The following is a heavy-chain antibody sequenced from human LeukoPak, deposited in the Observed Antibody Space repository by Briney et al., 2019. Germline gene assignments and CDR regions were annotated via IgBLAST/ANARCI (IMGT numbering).Heavy chain of an antibody. CDR1: GFTFDDYA. D-gene: IGHD2-15*01. CDR3: AKDGGNWNYFDY. V-gene: IGHV3-9*01. CDR2: ISWNSGSI. Sequence: GRSLRLSRAASGFTFDDYAMHWVRQAPGKGLEWVSGISWNSGSIGYADSVKGRFTISRDNAKNSLYLQMNSLRAEDTALYYCAKDGGNWNYFDYWGQGTLVTVSS. J-gene: IGHJ4*02.